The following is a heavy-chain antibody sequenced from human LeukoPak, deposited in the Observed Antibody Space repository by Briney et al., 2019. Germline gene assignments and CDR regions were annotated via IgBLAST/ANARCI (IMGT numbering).Heavy chain of an antibody. CDR1: GYTFTGYY. CDR2: INPNSGGT. CDR3: ARGRSGTYCSSTSCYLVY. V-gene: IGHV1-2*02. D-gene: IGHD2-2*01. J-gene: IGHJ4*02. Sequence: ASVKVSCKASGYTFTGYYMHWVPQAPGQGLEWMGWINPNSGGTNYAQKFQGRVTTTRDTSISTAYMELSRLRSDDTAVYYCARGRSGTYCSSTSCYLVYWGQGTLVTVSS.